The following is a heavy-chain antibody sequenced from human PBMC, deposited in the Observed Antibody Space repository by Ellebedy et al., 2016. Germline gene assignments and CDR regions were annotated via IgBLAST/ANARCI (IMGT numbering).Heavy chain of an antibody. CDR1: GGSISSGDYY. CDR3: ARGNWGSLVGWFDP. Sequence: SETLSLTCTVSGGSISSGDYYWSWIRQPPGKGLEWTGYIYYSGSTHYNPSLESRLTISVDPSKNQFSLKLSSVTAADTAVYYWARGNWGSLVGWFDPWGQGTLVTVSS. D-gene: IGHD7-27*01. V-gene: IGHV4-30-4*01. J-gene: IGHJ5*02. CDR2: IYYSGST.